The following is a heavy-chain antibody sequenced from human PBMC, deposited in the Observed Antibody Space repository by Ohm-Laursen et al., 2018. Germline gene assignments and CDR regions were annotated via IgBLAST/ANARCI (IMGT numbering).Heavy chain of an antibody. J-gene: IGHJ5*02. Sequence: SLRLSCSASGFTLNNYVMYWVRQAPGKGLEWVSAISASGGSTYYADSVMGRFAISRDTSENTLYLQMDSLRAEDTAVYYCAKNLRPSGSDYNWFDTWGQGTLVTVSS. CDR3: AKNLRPSGSDYNWFDT. D-gene: IGHD3-10*01. CDR1: GFTLNNYV. CDR2: ISASGGST. V-gene: IGHV3-23*01.